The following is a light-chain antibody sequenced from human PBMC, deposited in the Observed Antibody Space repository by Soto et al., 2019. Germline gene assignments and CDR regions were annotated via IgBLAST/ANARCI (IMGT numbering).Light chain of an antibody. CDR3: QQYASTPPT. CDR1: QSVLYSANNKNY. J-gene: IGKJ2*01. Sequence: DIVMTQSPDSLAVSLGERATINCKSSQSVLYSANNKNYLAWYQQRPGQPPKLLMYWASTRESGVPDRFSGSGSGTDFTLTINSLQAEDVAVYYCQQYASTPPTFGQGTKLEIK. CDR2: WAS. V-gene: IGKV4-1*01.